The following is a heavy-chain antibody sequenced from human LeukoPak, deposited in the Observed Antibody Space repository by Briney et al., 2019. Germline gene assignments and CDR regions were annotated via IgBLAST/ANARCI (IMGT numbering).Heavy chain of an antibody. CDR1: GGSISSYY. CDR3: ARVDSFYYFDY. J-gene: IGHJ4*02. D-gene: IGHD3-9*01. Sequence: SETLSLTCTVSGGSISSYYWSWIRQPPGKGLEWIGYIYYSGSTNYNPSLKSRVTIPVDTSKNQFSLKLSSVTAADTAVYYCARVDSFYYFDYWGQGALVTVSS. CDR2: IYYSGST. V-gene: IGHV4-59*01.